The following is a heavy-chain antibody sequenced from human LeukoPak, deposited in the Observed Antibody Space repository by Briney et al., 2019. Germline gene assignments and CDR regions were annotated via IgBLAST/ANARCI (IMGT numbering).Heavy chain of an antibody. J-gene: IGHJ6*02. CDR3: ARGRIIATGRNGMDV. CDR2: MNPKSANI. V-gene: IGHV1-8*01. CDR1: GYTFTSYD. Sequence: ASVKVSCKASGYTFTSYDINWVRQATGQGLEWMGWMNPKSANIGYAQKFQGRVTMTWDTSISTAYMELSSLRSEDTAVYYCARGRIIATGRNGMDVWDQGTTVTVSS. D-gene: IGHD6-13*01.